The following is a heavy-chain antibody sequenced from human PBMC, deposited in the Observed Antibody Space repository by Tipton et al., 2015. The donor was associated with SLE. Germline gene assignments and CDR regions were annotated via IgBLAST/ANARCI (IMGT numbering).Heavy chain of an antibody. J-gene: IGHJ4*02. V-gene: IGHV4-39*07. D-gene: IGHD6-25*01. Sequence: TLSLTCTVSGGSIRSSSYYWGGIRQPPGKGLEWIGSIYYNGSTYYNPYLKSRVTISVDTSKNQFSLKLSPVTAAATAVYYFAPALSGYFDWRRQGPLVTVSS. CDR3: APALSGYFDW. CDR1: GGSIRSSSYY. CDR2: IYYNGST.